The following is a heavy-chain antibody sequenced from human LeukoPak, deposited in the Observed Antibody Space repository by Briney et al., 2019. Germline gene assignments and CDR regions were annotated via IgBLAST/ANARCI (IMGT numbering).Heavy chain of an antibody. CDR3: ARGRVGFGVPYYYMDV. D-gene: IGHD3-10*01. Sequence: PSETLSLTCTVSGGSISSYYWSWIRQPPGKGLEWIGYIYYSGSTNYNPSLKSRVTIPVDTSKDQFSLKLSSVTAADTAVYYCARGRVGFGVPYYYMDVWGKGTTVTVSS. CDR1: GGSISSYY. V-gene: IGHV4-59*01. CDR2: IYYSGST. J-gene: IGHJ6*03.